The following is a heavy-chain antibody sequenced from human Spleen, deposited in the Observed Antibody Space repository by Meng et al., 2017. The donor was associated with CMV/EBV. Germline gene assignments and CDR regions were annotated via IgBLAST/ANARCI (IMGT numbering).Heavy chain of an antibody. Sequence: GGSLRLSCAASRFNVTYNYMTWVRQAPGRGLQWVSLIYSGGTTYYADSVKGRFTISRDNAKNSLYLQMNSLRVEDTAVYYCARDSGGSSWYPDYYYYGMDVWGQGTTVTVSS. CDR1: RFNVTYNY. J-gene: IGHJ6*02. D-gene: IGHD6-13*01. CDR2: IYSGGTT. CDR3: ARDSGGSSWYPDYYYYGMDV. V-gene: IGHV3-66*01.